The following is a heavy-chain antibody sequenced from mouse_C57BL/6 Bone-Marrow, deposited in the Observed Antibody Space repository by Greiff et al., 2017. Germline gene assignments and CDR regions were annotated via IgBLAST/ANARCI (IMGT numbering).Heavy chain of an antibody. V-gene: IGHV1-59*01. D-gene: IGHD2-4*01. CDR1: GYTFTSYW. CDR3: AKTFYCDCDGGYFDV. Sequence: QVQLQQSGAELVRPGTSVKLSCKASGYTFTSYWMHWVKQRPGQGLEWIGVIDPSDSYTNYNQKFKGKATFTVDTSSSTAYMQLSSLTSEDYAVYYCAKTFYCDCDGGYFDVWGTGTTVTVSS. J-gene: IGHJ1*03. CDR2: IDPSDSYT.